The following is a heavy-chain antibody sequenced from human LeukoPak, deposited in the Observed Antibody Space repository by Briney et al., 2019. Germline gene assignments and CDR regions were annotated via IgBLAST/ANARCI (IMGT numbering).Heavy chain of an antibody. J-gene: IGHJ4*02. CDR1: GFTFNRYG. CDR2: IWYDGSNK. V-gene: IGHV3-33*01. D-gene: IGHD3-9*01. CDR3: ARDGSDYDIDY. Sequence: GGSLRLSCAASGFTFNRYGMHWVRQAPGKGLEWVAVIWYDGSNKYYADSVKGRFTISRDNSQNTLYLQMNSLRADDTAVYYCARDGSDYDIDYWGQGTLVTVSS.